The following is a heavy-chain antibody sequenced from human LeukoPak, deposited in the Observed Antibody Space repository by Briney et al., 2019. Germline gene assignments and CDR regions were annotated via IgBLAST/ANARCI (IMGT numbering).Heavy chain of an antibody. CDR1: GFTFSSYE. J-gene: IGHJ4*02. Sequence: GSLRLSCAASGFTFSSYEMNWVRQAPGKGLEWVSYISSSGSTIYYADSVKGRFTISRDNAKNSLYLQMNSLRAEDTAVYYCARARGTGPYFDYWGQGTLVTVSS. V-gene: IGHV3-48*03. CDR2: ISSSGSTI. CDR3: ARARGTGPYFDY. D-gene: IGHD5-24*01.